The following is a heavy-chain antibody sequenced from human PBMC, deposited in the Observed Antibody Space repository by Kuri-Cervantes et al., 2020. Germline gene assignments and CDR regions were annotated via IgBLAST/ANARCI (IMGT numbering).Heavy chain of an antibody. Sequence: GGSLRLSCAASGFTFSSYAMSWVRQAPGKGLEWVSAISGSGGSTYYADSVKGRFTISRDNSKNTLYLQMNSLRAEDTALYYCAKDQQRDPTSGSPDYWGQGTLVTVSS. CDR1: GFTFSSYA. J-gene: IGHJ4*02. D-gene: IGHD1/OR15-1a*01. V-gene: IGHV3-23*01. CDR2: ISGSGGST. CDR3: AKDQQRDPTSGSPDY.